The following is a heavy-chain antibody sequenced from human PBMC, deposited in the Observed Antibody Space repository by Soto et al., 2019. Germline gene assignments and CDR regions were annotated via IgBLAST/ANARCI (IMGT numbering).Heavy chain of an antibody. D-gene: IGHD2-2*01. CDR1: GFTFSSYG. V-gene: IGHV3-33*01. J-gene: IGHJ6*02. Sequence: RRLSCAASGFTFSSYGMHWVRQAPGKGLEWVAVIWYDGSNKYYADSVKGRFTISRDNSKNTLYLQMNSLRAEDTAVYYCARDDIVVVPAAPRFDYGAYGSYYYYGMDVWGQGTTVTVSS. CDR2: IWYDGSNK. CDR3: ARDDIVVVPAAPRFDYGAYGSYYYYGMDV.